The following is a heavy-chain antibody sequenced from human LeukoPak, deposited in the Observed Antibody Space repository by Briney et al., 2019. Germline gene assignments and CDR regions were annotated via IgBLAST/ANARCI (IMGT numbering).Heavy chain of an antibody. CDR3: AREADSSGWYGLGA. V-gene: IGHV4-59*12. Sequence: SETLSLTCTVSGGSISSYYWSWIWQPPGKGLERIGYIYYSGSTNYNPSLKSRVTISVDTSKNQFSLKLSSVTAADTAVYYCAREADSSGWYGLGAWGQGTLVTVSS. CDR2: IYYSGST. D-gene: IGHD6-19*01. J-gene: IGHJ4*02. CDR1: GGSISSYY.